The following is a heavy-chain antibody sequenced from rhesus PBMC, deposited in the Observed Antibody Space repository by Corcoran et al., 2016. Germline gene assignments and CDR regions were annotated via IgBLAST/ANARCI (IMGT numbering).Heavy chain of an antibody. CDR2: ISGSRGST. Sequence: QVQLQESGPGLVKPSETLSLTCAVSGGSFSGYYWGWIRQPPGKGREGIGYISGSRGSTDYNPSLKSRVTISTDTSKNQFSLKLSSVTAADTAVYYCAREGDYGLDSWGQGVVVTVSS. D-gene: IGHD5-42*01. CDR3: AREGDYGLDS. J-gene: IGHJ6*01. CDR1: GGSFSGYY. V-gene: IGHV4-165*01.